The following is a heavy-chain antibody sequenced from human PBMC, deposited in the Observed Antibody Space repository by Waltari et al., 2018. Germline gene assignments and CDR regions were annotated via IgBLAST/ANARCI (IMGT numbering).Heavy chain of an antibody. Sequence: QVXLXXSGAXVKXPGASVRVSCKVXGYSLTKVSMHWVRQAPGKGLEWGGXWNPEXGETIXAQNFQGRVTXTDDSSAETAYMELSSLXSEDTAVYXCAIAXSGIPVDLDFQXWGQGALVVVSS. V-gene: IGHV1-24*01. J-gene: IGHJ1*01. CDR3: AIAXSGIPVDLDFQX. D-gene: IGHD3-3*01. CDR1: GYSLTKVS. CDR2: WNPEXGET.